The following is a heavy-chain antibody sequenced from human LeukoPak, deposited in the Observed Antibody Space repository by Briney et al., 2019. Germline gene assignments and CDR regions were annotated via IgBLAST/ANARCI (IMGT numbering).Heavy chain of an antibody. Sequence: GGSLRLSCAASGFNFRSYGMNWVRQAPGKGLEWVSSISTTGSFIYHADSVKGRFTISRDNAKDSLYLQMNSLRAEDTAVYYCARNGGQLDFDFWGQGTLVTVSP. CDR2: ISTTGSFI. V-gene: IGHV3-21*01. CDR3: ARNGGQLDFDF. D-gene: IGHD6-6*01. J-gene: IGHJ4*02. CDR1: GFNFRSYG.